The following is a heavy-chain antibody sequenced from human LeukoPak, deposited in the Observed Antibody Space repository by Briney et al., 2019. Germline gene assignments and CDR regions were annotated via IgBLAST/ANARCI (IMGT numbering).Heavy chain of an antibody. Sequence: ASVKVSCKASGYTFTGYYMHWVRQAPGQGLEWMGIINPSGGSTSYAQKFQGRVTMTRDTSTSTVYMELSSLRSEDTAVYYCARDPLVGYYGMDVWGQGTTVTVSS. J-gene: IGHJ6*02. CDR3: ARDPLVGYYGMDV. V-gene: IGHV1-46*01. CDR1: GYTFTGYY. D-gene: IGHD1-26*01. CDR2: INPSGGST.